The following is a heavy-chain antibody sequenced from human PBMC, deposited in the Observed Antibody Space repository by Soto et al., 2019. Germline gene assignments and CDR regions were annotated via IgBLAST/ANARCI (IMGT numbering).Heavy chain of an antibody. CDR1: GFTFSSYW. Sequence: GGSLRLSCAASGFTFSSYWMSWVRQAPGKGLEWVANIKQDGGEIYYVDSVKGRFTISRDNAKNSLYLQMNSLRADDTAVYYCANYYRGQHYYMGVWGKGTTVTVSS. J-gene: IGHJ6*03. CDR2: IKQDGGEI. D-gene: IGHD3-10*01. V-gene: IGHV3-7*01. CDR3: ANYYRGQHYYMGV.